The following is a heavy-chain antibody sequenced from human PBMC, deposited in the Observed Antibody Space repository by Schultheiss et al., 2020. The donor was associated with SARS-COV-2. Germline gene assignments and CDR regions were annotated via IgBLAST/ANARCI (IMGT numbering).Heavy chain of an antibody. V-gene: IGHV3-30-3*01. J-gene: IGHJ4*02. Sequence: GGSLRLSCAASGFTFSSYWMHWVRQAPGKGLEWVAVISYDGSNKYYADSVKGRFTISRDNSKNTLYLQMNSLRAEDTAVYYCARAIAAAGSGFDYWGQGTLVTVSS. CDR3: ARAIAAAGSGFDY. CDR1: GFTFSSYW. D-gene: IGHD6-13*01. CDR2: ISYDGSNK.